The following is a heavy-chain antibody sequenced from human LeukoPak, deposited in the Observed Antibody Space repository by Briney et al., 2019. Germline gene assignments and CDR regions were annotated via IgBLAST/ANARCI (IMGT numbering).Heavy chain of an antibody. V-gene: IGHV4-34*01. CDR1: GGSFSGYY. J-gene: IGHJ6*03. D-gene: IGHD2-2*01. CDR3: ARHRGGHCSSTSCYVAYYYYMDV. CDR2: INHSGST. Sequence: SETLSLTCAVYGGSFSGYYWSWIRQPPGKGLEWIGEINHSGSTNYNPSLKSRVTISVDTSKNQFSLKLSSVTAADTAVYYCARHRGGHCSSTSCYVAYYYYMDVWGKGTTVTVSS.